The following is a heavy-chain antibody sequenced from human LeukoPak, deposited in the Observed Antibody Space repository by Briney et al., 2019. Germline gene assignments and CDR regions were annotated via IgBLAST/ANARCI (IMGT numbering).Heavy chain of an antibody. J-gene: IGHJ4*02. CDR1: GFTVSSNY. Sequence: GGSLRLSCAASGFTVSSNYMSWVRHAPGQGLEWVCRIKSKTDGGTTDYAAPVKGRFTISRDDSKNTLYLQMNSLKTEDTAVYYCTTATKRWLQSLFDYWGQGTLVTVSS. D-gene: IGHD5-12*01. V-gene: IGHV3-15*01. CDR2: IKSKTDGGTT. CDR3: TTATKRWLQSLFDY.